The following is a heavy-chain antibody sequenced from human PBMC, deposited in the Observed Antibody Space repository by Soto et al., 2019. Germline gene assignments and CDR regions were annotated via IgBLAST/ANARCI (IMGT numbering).Heavy chain of an antibody. D-gene: IGHD2-21*02. Sequence: GGSLRLSCAASGFTFSSYYMHWVRQAPGKGLVWVSRINYDGSITDYADSVKGRFTISRDNAKNTVYLQMNSLRAEDTAVYYCVRTAYCGTDCHYYFDYWGLGTLVTVSS. J-gene: IGHJ4*02. CDR2: INYDGSIT. V-gene: IGHV3-74*01. CDR1: GFTFSSYY. CDR3: VRTAYCGTDCHYYFDY.